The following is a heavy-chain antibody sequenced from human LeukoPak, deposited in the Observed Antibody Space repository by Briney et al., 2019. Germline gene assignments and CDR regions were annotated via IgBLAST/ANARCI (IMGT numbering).Heavy chain of an antibody. V-gene: IGHV1-2*02. Sequence: ASVKVSCKASGYTFTGYYMHWVRQAPGQGLEWMGWINPNSGGTNYAQKFQGRVTMTGDTSISTAYMELSRLRSDDTAVYYCARDLLYGDYAYSDYWGQGTLVTVSS. CDR1: GYTFTGYY. CDR3: ARDLLYGDYAYSDY. D-gene: IGHD4-17*01. J-gene: IGHJ4*02. CDR2: INPNSGGT.